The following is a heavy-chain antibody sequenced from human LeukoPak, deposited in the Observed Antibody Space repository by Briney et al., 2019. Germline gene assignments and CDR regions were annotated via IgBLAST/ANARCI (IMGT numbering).Heavy chain of an antibody. Sequence: SETLSLTCTVSGYSISSGYYWGWIRQPPGKRLEWVGSIHSSGNTYYNPTLKSRVTISVDTSKNQFSLKLSSVTAADTAVYYCARVSPSSGAIDYWGQGTLVTVSS. D-gene: IGHD1-26*01. CDR1: GYSISSGYY. CDR2: IHSSGNT. CDR3: ARVSPSSGAIDY. V-gene: IGHV4-38-2*02. J-gene: IGHJ4*02.